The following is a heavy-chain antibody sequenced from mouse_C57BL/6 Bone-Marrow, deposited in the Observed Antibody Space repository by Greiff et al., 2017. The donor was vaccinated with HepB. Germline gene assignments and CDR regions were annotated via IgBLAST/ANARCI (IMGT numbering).Heavy chain of an antibody. J-gene: IGHJ3*01. D-gene: IGHD2-3*01. CDR1: GYAFSSSW. CDR2: IYPGDGDT. Sequence: VQLQQSGPELVKPGASVKISCKASGYAFSSSWMNWVKQRPGKGLEWIGRIYPGDGDTNYNEKFKGKATLTADTSSSTAYMQLSSLTSEDSAVYYCARSGWLPSWFAYWGQGTLVTVSA. V-gene: IGHV1-82*01. CDR3: ARSGWLPSWFAY.